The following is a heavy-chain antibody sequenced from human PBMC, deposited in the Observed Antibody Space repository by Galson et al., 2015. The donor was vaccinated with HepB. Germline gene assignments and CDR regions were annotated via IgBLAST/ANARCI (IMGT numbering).Heavy chain of an antibody. V-gene: IGHV3-11*03. CDR2: ISSTSSYT. D-gene: IGHD5-12*01. CDR1: GFSFRDEY. CDR3: AKGGWGNRGSFDP. Sequence: SLRLSCAASGFSFRDEYMSCIRQGPGKGPEWVSYISSTSSYTDYADSVKGRFTISRDNAKNSLYLQMNSLRAEDTAVYYCAKGGWGNRGSFDPWGQGILVSVSS. J-gene: IGHJ5*02.